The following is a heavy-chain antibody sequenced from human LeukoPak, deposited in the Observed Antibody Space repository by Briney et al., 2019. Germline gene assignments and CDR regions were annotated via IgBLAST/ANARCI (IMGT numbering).Heavy chain of an antibody. Sequence: ASVKVSCKASGYTFTSYAMHWVRQAPGQRLEWVGWINAGNGNTKYSQKFQGRVTITRDTSASTAYMELSSLRSEDTAVYYCARDGYCSGGSCPGDYWGQGTLVTVSS. J-gene: IGHJ4*02. CDR1: GYTFTSYA. CDR3: ARDGYCSGGSCPGDY. D-gene: IGHD2-15*01. V-gene: IGHV1-3*01. CDR2: INAGNGNT.